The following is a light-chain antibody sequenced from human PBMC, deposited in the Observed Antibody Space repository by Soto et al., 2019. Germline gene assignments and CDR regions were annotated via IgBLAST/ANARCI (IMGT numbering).Light chain of an antibody. Sequence: EIVVTESPATLAVYTGERVTLSCRASQSVSDNLAWYQQRPGQAPRLLIYGASIRVTGIPARISGSESGTEFTLTISSLQSEDFGVYYCQQYNNWPITFGGGTKVDI. CDR2: GAS. CDR1: QSVSDN. CDR3: QQYNNWPIT. V-gene: IGKV3-15*01. J-gene: IGKJ4*01.